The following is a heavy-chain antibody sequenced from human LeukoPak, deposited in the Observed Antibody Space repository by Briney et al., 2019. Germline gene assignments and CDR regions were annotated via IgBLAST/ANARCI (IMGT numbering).Heavy chain of an antibody. CDR2: IRYDGSNK. CDR1: GYSLNMFW. CDR3: GKEGPDGMAAAGIDI. J-gene: IGHJ3*02. Sequence: PGGSLRLSCGISGYSLNMFWMSWVRQAPGKGLEWVAFIRYDGSNKYYTDFVKGRFSIFRDNSKNTLLLQINSRRLEDTAVYYCGKEGPDGMAAAGIDIWGQGTMVTVSS. D-gene: IGHD6-13*01. V-gene: IGHV3-30*02.